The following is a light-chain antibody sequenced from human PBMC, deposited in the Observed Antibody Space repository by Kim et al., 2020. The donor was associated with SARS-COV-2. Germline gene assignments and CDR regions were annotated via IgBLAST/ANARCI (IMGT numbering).Light chain of an antibody. J-gene: IGKJ1*01. Sequence: SLSQRERATLSGRASQSVSSSYLAWYQQKPGQAPRLLIYGASSRATGIPDRFSGSGSGTDFTLTISRLEPEDFAVYYCQQKRTFGQGTKVDIK. CDR2: GAS. CDR3: QQKRT. CDR1: QSVSSSY. V-gene: IGKV3-20*01.